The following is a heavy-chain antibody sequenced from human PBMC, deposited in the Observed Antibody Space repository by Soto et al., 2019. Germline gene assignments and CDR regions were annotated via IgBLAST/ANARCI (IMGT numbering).Heavy chain of an antibody. Sequence: PGESLKISCKGSGYSFASHWAAWVRQMPEKGLEWIGTIYPGDSDTKYSSAFRGHVTISADTSVSTAYLQWRSLEATDSAIYYCARYSGSYWHYLDFWGQGTLVTAPQ. J-gene: IGHJ4*02. CDR2: IYPGDSDT. CDR3: ARYSGSYWHYLDF. D-gene: IGHD1-26*01. CDR1: GYSFASHW. V-gene: IGHV5-51*01.